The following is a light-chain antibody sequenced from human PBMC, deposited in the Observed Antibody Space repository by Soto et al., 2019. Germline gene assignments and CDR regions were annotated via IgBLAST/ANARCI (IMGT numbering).Light chain of an antibody. CDR1: SSNIGSNY. J-gene: IGLJ2*01. V-gene: IGLV1-47*01. CDR3: AAWDGSLSGVV. Sequence: QSVLTQPPSASGTPGQRVTISCSGSSSNIGSNYVFWYQQLPGTAPKLLIFRDNQRPSGVPDRFSGSKSGTSVSLAISGLRSEDEADYYCAAWDGSLSGVVFGGGTKLTVL. CDR2: RDN.